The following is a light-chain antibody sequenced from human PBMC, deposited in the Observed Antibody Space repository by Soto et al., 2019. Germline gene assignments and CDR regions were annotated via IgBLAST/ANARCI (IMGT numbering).Light chain of an antibody. V-gene: IGLV2-14*01. CDR3: SSYTSSTSLDV. Sequence: ALAQPASVSGSPGQSITISCTGTSSDVGGYNYVSWYQQHPGKAPKLMIYEVSNRPSGVSIRFSGSKSGNTASLTISGLQAEDEADYYCSSYTSSTSLDVFGTGTKVTVL. CDR2: EVS. CDR1: SSDVGGYNY. J-gene: IGLJ1*01.